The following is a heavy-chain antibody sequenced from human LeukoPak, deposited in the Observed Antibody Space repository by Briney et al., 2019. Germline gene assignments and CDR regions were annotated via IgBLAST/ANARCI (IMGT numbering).Heavy chain of an antibody. CDR2: ISSSSSYI. V-gene: IGHV3-21*01. CDR1: GFTFSSYS. CDR3: ARDEIAARPISYYYYMDV. D-gene: IGHD6-6*01. Sequence: GGSLRLSCAASGFTFSSYSMNWVRQAPGKGLEWVSSISSSSSYIYYADSVKGRFTISRDNAKNSLYLQMNSLRAEGTAVYYCARDEIAARPISYYYYMDVWGQGTTVTVSS. J-gene: IGHJ6*03.